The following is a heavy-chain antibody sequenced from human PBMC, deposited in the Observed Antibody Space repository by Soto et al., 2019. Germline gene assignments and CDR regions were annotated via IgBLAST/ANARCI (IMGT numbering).Heavy chain of an antibody. CDR3: ARCIQGDYYYGMDV. V-gene: IGHV1-8*01. CDR1: GYTFTSYD. D-gene: IGHD5-18*01. CDR2: MNPNSGNT. J-gene: IGHJ6*02. Sequence: ASVKVSCKASGYTFTSYDINWVRQATGQGFEYLGWMNPNSGNTGYVKKFRGRVTMTRDTSTSTVYMELSNLRSDDTAVYYCARCIQGDYYYGMDVWGQGTTVTVSS.